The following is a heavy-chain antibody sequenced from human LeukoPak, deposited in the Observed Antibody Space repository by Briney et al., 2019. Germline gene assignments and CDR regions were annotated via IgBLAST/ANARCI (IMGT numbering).Heavy chain of an antibody. Sequence: GGSLRLSCAVSGFTFNNAWMSWVRQAPGKGLEYVSAISSNGGSTYYADSVKGRFTISRDNSKNTLYLQMSSLRAEDTAVYYCVKLCPYYFDYWGQGTLVTVSS. D-gene: IGHD3-16*01. CDR1: GFTFNNAW. CDR2: ISSNGGST. J-gene: IGHJ4*02. CDR3: VKLCPYYFDY. V-gene: IGHV3-64D*06.